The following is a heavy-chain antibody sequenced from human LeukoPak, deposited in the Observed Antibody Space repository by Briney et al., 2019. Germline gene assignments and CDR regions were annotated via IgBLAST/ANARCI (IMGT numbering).Heavy chain of an antibody. J-gene: IGHJ4*02. D-gene: IGHD6-19*01. CDR3: AKDLRTVAGIFDY. Sequence: PGGSLRLSCAASGFTFSSYGMHWVRQAPGKGLEWVAVISYDGSNKYYADSVKGRFTISRDNSKNTLYLQMNSLRAEDTAVYYCAKDLRTVAGIFDYWGQGTLVTVSS. CDR1: GFTFSSYG. V-gene: IGHV3-30*18. CDR2: ISYDGSNK.